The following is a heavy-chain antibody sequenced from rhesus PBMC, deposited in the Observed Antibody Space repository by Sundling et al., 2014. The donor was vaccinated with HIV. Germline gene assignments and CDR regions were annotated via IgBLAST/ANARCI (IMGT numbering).Heavy chain of an antibody. D-gene: IGHD3-3*01. CDR1: GASISDSYR. Sequence: QVQLQESGPGVVRPSETLSLTCAVSGASISDSYRWNWIRQPPGRGLEWIGYIDGSSTSANYNPSLSIRVTFSRDTSNKQLSLRLTSVTAADTAVYYCGKYNVWTGYCVDYWGRGVLVTVST. J-gene: IGHJ4*01. CDR3: GKYNVWTGYCVDY. V-gene: IGHV4S10*01. CDR2: IDGSSTSA.